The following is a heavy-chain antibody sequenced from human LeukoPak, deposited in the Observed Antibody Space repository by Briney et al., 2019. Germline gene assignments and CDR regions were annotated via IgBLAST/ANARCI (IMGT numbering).Heavy chain of an antibody. J-gene: IGHJ4*02. Sequence: GGSLRLSCAASGFTFTTSWMHWFRHAPGKGLVWVSRIESDGTSTTYADSVKGRFTISRDNSMDTLYLQMNSLRAEDTAVYYCAKRGYYYDSSAYYYFDYWGQGTLVTVSS. CDR1: GFTFTTSW. D-gene: IGHD3-22*01. V-gene: IGHV3-74*01. CDR3: AKRGYYYDSSAYYYFDY. CDR2: IESDGTST.